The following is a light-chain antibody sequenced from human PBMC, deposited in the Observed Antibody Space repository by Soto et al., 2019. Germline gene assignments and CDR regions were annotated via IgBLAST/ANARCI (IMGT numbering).Light chain of an antibody. Sequence: QSALTQPASVSGSPGQSITISCTGTSSDVGSSNFVSWYQQHPGKAPKLMIYDVSNRPSGVSDRFSGSKSGNTASLTISGLQAEDEADYYCRSYTSSARVFGGGTKVTVL. CDR1: SSDVGSSNF. J-gene: IGLJ2*01. V-gene: IGLV2-14*01. CDR3: RSYTSSARV. CDR2: DVS.